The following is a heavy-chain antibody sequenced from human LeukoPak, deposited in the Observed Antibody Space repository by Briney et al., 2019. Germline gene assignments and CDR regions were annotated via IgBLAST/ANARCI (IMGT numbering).Heavy chain of an antibody. V-gene: IGHV4-4*07. CDR3: ARAPYSGSYTWFDP. CDR1: GGSISSYY. Sequence: PSETLSLTCTVSGGSISSYYWSWIRQPAGKGLEWIGRIYTSGSTNYNPSLKSRVTMSVDTSKNQFSLKLSSVTAADTAVYYCARAPYSGSYTWFDPWGQGTLVTVSS. CDR2: IYTSGST. J-gene: IGHJ5*02. D-gene: IGHD1-26*01.